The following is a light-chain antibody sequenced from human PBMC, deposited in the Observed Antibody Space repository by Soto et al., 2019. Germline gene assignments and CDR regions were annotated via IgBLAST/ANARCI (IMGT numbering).Light chain of an antibody. CDR1: RRFSSSY. V-gene: IGKV3D-20*02. CDR3: QQCSRWPVT. J-gene: IGKJ4*01. Sequence: SPRNSKTVSCRSCRRFSSSYLAWYQQKPGQAPRLLIYGASSRATGIPDRFSGSGSGTDFTRTISRLEPEDFAVYYCQQCSRWPVTFGEGTQVDIK. CDR2: GAS.